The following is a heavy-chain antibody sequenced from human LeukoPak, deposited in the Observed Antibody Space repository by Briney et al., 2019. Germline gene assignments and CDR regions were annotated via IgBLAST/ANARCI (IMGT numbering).Heavy chain of an antibody. V-gene: IGHV3-23*01. CDR1: GFTFSDYY. J-gene: IGHJ4*02. CDR3: AKSRTGSITYFDY. D-gene: IGHD1-1*01. Sequence: GGSLRLSCAASGFTFSDYYMSWIRQAPGKGLEWVSAISGSGGSTYYADSVKGRLTISRDNSKNTLYLQMNSLRAEDTAVYYCAKSRTGSITYFDYWGQGTLVTVSS. CDR2: ISGSGGST.